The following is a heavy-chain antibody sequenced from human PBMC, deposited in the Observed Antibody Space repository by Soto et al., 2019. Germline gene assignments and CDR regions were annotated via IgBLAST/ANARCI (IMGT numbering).Heavy chain of an antibody. Sequence: QVQLQESGPGLVKASETLSLTCTVSGGSTSPYYWSWLRQPPGKGLEGVCFIDYSGGARYNPSLKSRVTMSLDTSETQISLKLSSMTAADTDVYFCARGRPWELYDYWGQGTMVTVSS. D-gene: IGHD1-7*01. CDR3: ARGRPWELYDY. CDR1: GGSTSPYY. V-gene: IGHV4-59*01. J-gene: IGHJ4*02. CDR2: IDYSGGA.